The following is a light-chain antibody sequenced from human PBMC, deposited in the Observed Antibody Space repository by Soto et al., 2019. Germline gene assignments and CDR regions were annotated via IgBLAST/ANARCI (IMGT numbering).Light chain of an antibody. CDR3: CSYAGSSTPYV. J-gene: IGLJ1*01. CDR1: SNDVGSYIL. Sequence: QTVLTQPDSESGTPGQSITISCTGTSNDVGSYILVSWYQQHPGKAPKLMIYEVSKRPSGVSNRFSGSKSGNTASLTISWLQAEDEADYYCCSYAGSSTPYVFGTGTKVTVL. CDR2: EVS. V-gene: IGLV2-23*02.